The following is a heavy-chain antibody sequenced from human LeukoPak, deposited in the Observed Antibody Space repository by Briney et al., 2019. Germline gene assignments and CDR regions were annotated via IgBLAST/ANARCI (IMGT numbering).Heavy chain of an antibody. V-gene: IGHV4-31*03. CDR3: ARERQYSYGYSLPRRTGYFDY. Sequence: SETLSLTCTVSGGSINSGGYYWTWIRQHPGKGLEWIGYIYYSGSTYYNPSLKSRVTMSLDTSENQFSLKLSSVTAADTAVYYCARERQYSYGYSLPRRTGYFDYWGQGTLVTVSS. D-gene: IGHD5-18*01. CDR2: IYYSGST. CDR1: GGSINSGGYY. J-gene: IGHJ4*02.